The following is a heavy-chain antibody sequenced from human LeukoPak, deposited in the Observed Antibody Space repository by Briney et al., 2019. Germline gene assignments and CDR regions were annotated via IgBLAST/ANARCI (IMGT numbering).Heavy chain of an antibody. CDR2: INPKSGGT. CDR1: GYTFTGYY. Sequence: ASVKVSCKASGYTFTGYYMHWVRQAPGQGLEWVGWINPKSGGTNYAEKFQGRVTLTRDTSISTAYMELSRLTFDDTAVYYCASPGLVVPAARGGYYYFSYTDVWGKGTTVTISS. J-gene: IGHJ6*03. V-gene: IGHV1-2*02. CDR3: ASPGLVVPAARGGYYYFSYTDV. D-gene: IGHD2-2*01.